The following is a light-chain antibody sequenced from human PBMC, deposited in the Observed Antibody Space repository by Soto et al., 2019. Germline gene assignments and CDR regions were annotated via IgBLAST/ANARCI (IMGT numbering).Light chain of an antibody. J-gene: IGKJ4*01. Sequence: EIVLTQSPATLSLSPGERATLSCRASQSVSSYLAWYQLKPGQAPRLLIYDASNRATGIPARFSGSGSGTDFTLTIRSLEPADFAVYYCQQRSNWPLTFGGGTKVEIK. CDR3: QQRSNWPLT. CDR2: DAS. CDR1: QSVSSY. V-gene: IGKV3-11*01.